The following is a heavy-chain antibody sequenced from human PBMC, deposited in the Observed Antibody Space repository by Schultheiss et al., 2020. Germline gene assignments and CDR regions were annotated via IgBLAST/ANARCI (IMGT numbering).Heavy chain of an antibody. D-gene: IGHD3-3*01. CDR3: ARDPYYDFWSGSAYYYYYGMDV. Sequence: GGSLRLSCAASGFTFSSYAMNWVRQAPGKGLEWVSYISSSGSTIYYADSVKGRFTISRDNAKNSLYLQMNSLRAEDTAVYYCARDPYYDFWSGSAYYYYYGMDVWGQGTTVTVSS. CDR1: GFTFSSYA. CDR2: ISSSGSTI. V-gene: IGHV3-48*04. J-gene: IGHJ6*02.